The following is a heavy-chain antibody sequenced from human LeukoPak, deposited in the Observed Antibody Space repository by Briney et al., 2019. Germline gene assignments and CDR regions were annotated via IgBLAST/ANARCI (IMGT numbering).Heavy chain of an antibody. CDR2: ISSSGTYI. J-gene: IGHJ3*02. CDR1: EFTFSSYN. Sequence: GGSPRLSCSAFEFTFSSYNMNWVRQAPGKGLEWVSSISSSGTYIYYADSVKGRFTISRDNAKNSLFLQMNSLRAEDTAVYYCARTYDFGRGPPGDAFDNWGQGTLVTVPS. V-gene: IGHV3-21*01. D-gene: IGHD3-3*01. CDR3: ARTYDFGRGPPGDAFDN.